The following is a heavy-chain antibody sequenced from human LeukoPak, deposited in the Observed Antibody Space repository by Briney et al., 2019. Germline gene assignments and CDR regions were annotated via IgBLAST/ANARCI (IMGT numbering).Heavy chain of an antibody. CDR3: AGGYSSSYNWFDP. Sequence: PSQTLSLTCTVSGGSINSGSSYWSRIRQPAGKGLGWIWRIYTSGSTNYNPSLKSRVTISVDTSKNQFSLKLSSVTAADTAVYYCAGGYSSSYNWFDPWGQGTLVTVSS. CDR1: GGSINSGSSY. V-gene: IGHV4-61*02. J-gene: IGHJ5*02. D-gene: IGHD6-6*01. CDR2: IYTSGST.